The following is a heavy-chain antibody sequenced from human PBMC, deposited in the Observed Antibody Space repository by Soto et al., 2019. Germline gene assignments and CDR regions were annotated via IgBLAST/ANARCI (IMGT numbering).Heavy chain of an antibody. V-gene: IGHV4-34*01. J-gene: IGHJ3*02. Sequence: QVQLQQWGAGLLKPSETLSLTCAVYGGSFSGYYWSWIRQPPGKGLEWIGEINHSGSTNYNPSLKRRVTISVDTSKNQFSLKLSSVTAADTAVYYCARARRGWDAFDIWGQGTMVTVSS. D-gene: IGHD6-19*01. CDR3: ARARRGWDAFDI. CDR2: INHSGST. CDR1: GGSFSGYY.